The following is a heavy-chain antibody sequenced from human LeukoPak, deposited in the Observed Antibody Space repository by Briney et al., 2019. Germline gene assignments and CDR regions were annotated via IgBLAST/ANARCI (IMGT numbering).Heavy chain of an antibody. D-gene: IGHD5-18*01. CDR2: MFDSVNT. CDR1: GGSLTSHF. Sequence: SETLSLTCTVSGGSLTSHFWSWIRQPPGKGLEWIAYMFDSVNTKDNPSLKSRLTLSADTSKNQYSLRLSSVTAADTAVYYCATIKRGSIFGYFDFWGQGIEVTVSS. V-gene: IGHV4-59*11. J-gene: IGHJ4*02. CDR3: ATIKRGSIFGYFDF.